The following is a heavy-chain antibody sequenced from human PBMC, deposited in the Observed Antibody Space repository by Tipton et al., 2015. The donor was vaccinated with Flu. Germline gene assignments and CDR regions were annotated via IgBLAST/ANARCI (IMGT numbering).Heavy chain of an antibody. CDR1: GGSFSGYY. CDR2: INHSGST. CDR3: ARLNEGIAALLYYYYMDV. D-gene: IGHD6-6*01. J-gene: IGHJ6*03. Sequence: TLSLTCAVYGGSFSGYYWSWIRQPPGKGLEWIGEINHSGSTNYNPSLKSRVTISVDTSKNQFSLKLSSVTAADTAVYYCARLNEGIAALLYYYYMDVWGKGTTVTVSS. V-gene: IGHV4-34*01.